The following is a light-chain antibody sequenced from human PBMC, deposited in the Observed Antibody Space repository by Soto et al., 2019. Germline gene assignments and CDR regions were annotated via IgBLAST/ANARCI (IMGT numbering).Light chain of an antibody. CDR1: QGVSRTY. Sequence: TRSIRTMSLVLVERATLYCRDGQGVSRTYLAWYQQKPGKAPRLLIYGASSWATGIPDRFSGSGFGTDFTLAICRLQPDDFALYYCQQYGSSPFTVGGGTKVDI. J-gene: IGKJ4*01. CDR2: GAS. CDR3: QQYGSSPFT. V-gene: IGKV3-20*01.